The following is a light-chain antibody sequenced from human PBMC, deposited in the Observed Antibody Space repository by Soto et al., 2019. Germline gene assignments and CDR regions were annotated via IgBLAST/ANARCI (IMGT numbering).Light chain of an antibody. V-gene: IGLV2-14*01. CDR1: SSDVGGYNY. J-gene: IGLJ2*01. CDR3: SSYTSSSTLV. Sequence: QSALTQPASVSGSPGQSITISCTGTSSDVGGYNYVSWYQHHPGKDPKLMIYEVTNRPSGVSNRFSGSKSGNTASLTISGIQAEDEADYYCSSYTSSSTLVFGGGTKLTVL. CDR2: EVT.